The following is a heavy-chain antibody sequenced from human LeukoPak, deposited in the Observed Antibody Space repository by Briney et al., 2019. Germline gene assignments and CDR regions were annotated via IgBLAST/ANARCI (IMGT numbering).Heavy chain of an antibody. CDR1: GFTFSSYG. D-gene: IGHD6-13*01. Sequence: GGSLRLSCAAAGFTFSSYGMHWVRQAPGKGLEWVSGIGWNSGGIVYADSVKGRFTISRDNAKNSLYLQMNSLGAEDTAFYYCVKVTAAGFVDHWGQGTLVTVSS. CDR3: VKVTAAGFVDH. J-gene: IGHJ4*02. CDR2: IGWNSGGI. V-gene: IGHV3-9*01.